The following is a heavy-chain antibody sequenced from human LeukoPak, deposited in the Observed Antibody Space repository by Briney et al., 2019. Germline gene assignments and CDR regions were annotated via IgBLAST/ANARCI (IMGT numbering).Heavy chain of an antibody. Sequence: GRSLRLSCAASGFTFSSYAMHWVRQAPGKGLEWVAVISYDGSNKYYADSVKGQFTISRDNSKNTLYLQMNSLRAEDTAVYYCARDSWFGELLYDGMDVWGQGTTVTVSS. J-gene: IGHJ6*02. CDR1: GFTFSSYA. CDR3: ARDSWFGELLYDGMDV. V-gene: IGHV3-30-3*01. D-gene: IGHD3-10*01. CDR2: ISYDGSNK.